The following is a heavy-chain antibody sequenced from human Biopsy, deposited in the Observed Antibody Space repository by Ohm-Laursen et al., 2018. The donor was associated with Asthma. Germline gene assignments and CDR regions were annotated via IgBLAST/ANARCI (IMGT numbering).Heavy chain of an antibody. CDR2: ISYDGSNK. J-gene: IGHJ6*02. D-gene: IGHD3-3*01. CDR1: GFTFSSYG. Sequence: SLRLSCATSGFTFSSYGMHWVRQAPGKGLEWVAVISYDGSNKYYADSVKGRFTISRDNSKNTLYLQMNSLRAEDTAVYYCAKWDTYYDFWSGYYTRYNYYYYGMDVWGQGTTVTVSS. CDR3: AKWDTYYDFWSGYYTRYNYYYYGMDV. V-gene: IGHV3-30*18.